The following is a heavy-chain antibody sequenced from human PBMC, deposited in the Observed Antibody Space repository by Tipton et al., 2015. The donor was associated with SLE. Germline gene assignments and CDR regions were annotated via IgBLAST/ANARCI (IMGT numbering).Heavy chain of an antibody. D-gene: IGHD1-26*01. CDR2: IRYDGSNK. V-gene: IGHV3-30*02. CDR1: GFTFSSYG. J-gene: IGHJ4*02. CDR3: VRDLSGTLDY. Sequence: SLRLSCAASGFTFSSYGMHWVRQAPGKGLEWVAFIRYDGSNKYYADSVKGRFTISRDNSKNTLYLQMNSLRAEDTAVYYCVRDLSGTLDYWGQGTLVTVSS.